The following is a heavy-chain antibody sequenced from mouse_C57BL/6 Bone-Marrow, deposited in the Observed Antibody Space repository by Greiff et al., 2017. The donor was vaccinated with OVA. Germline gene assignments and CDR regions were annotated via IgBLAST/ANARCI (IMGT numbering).Heavy chain of an antibody. CDR1: GYTFTSYW. V-gene: IGHV1-59*01. J-gene: IGHJ1*03. CDR2: IDPSDSYT. Sequence: QVQLQQSGAELVRPGTSVKLSCKASGYTFTSYWMHWVKQRPGQGLEWIGVIDPSDSYTNYNQKFKGKATLTVDTSSSTAYMQLSSLTSEDSAVYYCARRRLGCFDVWGTGTTVTVSS. D-gene: IGHD1-1*01. CDR3: ARRRLGCFDV.